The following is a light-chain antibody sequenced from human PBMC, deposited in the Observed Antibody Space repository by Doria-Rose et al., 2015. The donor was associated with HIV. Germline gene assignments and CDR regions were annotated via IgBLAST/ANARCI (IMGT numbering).Light chain of an antibody. CDR1: QSFSSTY. CDR2: DGS. Sequence: VLTQSPGTLSLSPGERATLSCRASQSFSSTYLAWYQQTPGQAPSLLIYDGSTRATGIPGRFSASGSGTDFTLTINRLEPEDFALYYCHQYGTSWTFGQGTKVEI. CDR3: HQYGTSWT. V-gene: IGKV3-20*01. J-gene: IGKJ1*01.